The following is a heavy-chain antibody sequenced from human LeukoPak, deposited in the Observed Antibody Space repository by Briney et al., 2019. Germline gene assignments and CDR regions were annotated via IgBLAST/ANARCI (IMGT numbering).Heavy chain of an antibody. CDR2: IYYSGST. J-gene: IGHJ4*02. D-gene: IGHD2-2*01. CDR1: GGSIRSYY. V-gene: IGHV4-59*12. Sequence: SETLSLTCTVSGGSIRSYYWSWIRQPPGKGLEWIGYIYYSGSTNYNPSLKSRVTISVDTSKNQFSLMLSSVAAADTALYYCVGETAAAREAGSAYFDYWGRGTLVTVSS. CDR3: VGETAAAREAGSAYFDY.